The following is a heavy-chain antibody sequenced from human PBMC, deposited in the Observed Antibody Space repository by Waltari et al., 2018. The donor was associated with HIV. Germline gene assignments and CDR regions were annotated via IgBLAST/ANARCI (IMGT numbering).Heavy chain of an antibody. V-gene: IGHV3-30*18. CDR1: GFTSSICG. Sequence: QVQLVHSGGGVVQPGRSLRLSCACSGFTSSICGVRWVRQDPGKGLEWGAVISYDGSNKYYADSVKGRFTISMDNSKNTLYLQMNSLRAEDTAVYYCAKVRLVVVIKYYFDYWGQGTLVTVSS. J-gene: IGHJ4*02. CDR2: ISYDGSNK. D-gene: IGHD3-22*01. CDR3: AKVRLVVVIKYYFDY.